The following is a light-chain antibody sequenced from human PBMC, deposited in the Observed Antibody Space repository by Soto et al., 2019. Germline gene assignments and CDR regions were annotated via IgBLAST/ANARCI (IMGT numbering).Light chain of an antibody. CDR1: QSISSW. V-gene: IGKV1-5*03. CDR3: QQYDRASWT. Sequence: DIQITQSPSTLSASVGDRVIITCRASQSISSWLAWYQQKPGKAPDLLIYRASTLKTGIPSRFSGSGSGTEFTLTISSLQTDDFATYYCQQYDRASWTFGPGTKVEIK. CDR2: RAS. J-gene: IGKJ1*01.